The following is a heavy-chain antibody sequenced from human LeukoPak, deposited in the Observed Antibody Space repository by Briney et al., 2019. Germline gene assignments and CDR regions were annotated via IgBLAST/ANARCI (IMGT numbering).Heavy chain of an antibody. V-gene: IGHV4-39*06. J-gene: IGHJ4*02. CDR2: IYYSGST. D-gene: IGHD3-9*01. CDR1: GGSISSSSYY. CDR3: ARAGYDILTGYYPLLDY. Sequence: SETLSLTCTVSGGSISSSSYYWGWIRQPPGKGLEWIGSIYYSGSTYYNPSLKSRVTISVDTSKNQFPLKLSSVTAADTAVYYCARAGYDILTGYYPLLDYWGQGTLVTVSS.